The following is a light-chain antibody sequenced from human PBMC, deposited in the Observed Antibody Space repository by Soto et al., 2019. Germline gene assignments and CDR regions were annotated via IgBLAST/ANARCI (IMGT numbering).Light chain of an antibody. J-gene: IGLJ2*01. CDR2: YVC. CDR1: SSDVGAYNY. V-gene: IGLV2-14*03. Sequence: QSALTQPASVSRSPGQSITISCTGTSSDVGAYNYVSWYQQHPGKVPKVILYYVCDRPSGVSSRFSGSKSGNTASLTISGLQAEDEADYYCSSYTTTRTLVFGGGTKVTVL. CDR3: SSYTTTRTLV.